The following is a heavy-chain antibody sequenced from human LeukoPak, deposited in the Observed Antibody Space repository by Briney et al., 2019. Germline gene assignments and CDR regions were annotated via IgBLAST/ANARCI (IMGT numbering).Heavy chain of an antibody. D-gene: IGHD2-15*01. J-gene: IGHJ6*03. Sequence: PGGSLRLSCAASGFTFTSYWMSWVRQAPGKGLEWVAKIKQDGSEKYYVDSVKGRFTISRDNAKNSLYLQMNSLRAEDTAVYYCARAPTHGVVVAYALHYYYYMDVWGKGTTVTVSS. CDR1: GFTFTSYW. CDR2: IKQDGSEK. V-gene: IGHV3-7*01. CDR3: ARAPTHGVVVAYALHYYYYMDV.